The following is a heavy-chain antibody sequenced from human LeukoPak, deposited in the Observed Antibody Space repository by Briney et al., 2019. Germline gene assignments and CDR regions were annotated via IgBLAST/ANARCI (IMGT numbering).Heavy chain of an antibody. Sequence: GALRLSCAASGFIFSSYSMSWVRQAPGMGLEWVSVITGSGGNTYYADSVKGRFTISKDNSKNTVYLQMSSLRAEDTAVYYCARDDGWGQGTLVTVSS. J-gene: IGHJ4*02. CDR3: ARDDG. V-gene: IGHV3-23*01. CDR2: ITGSGGNT. CDR1: GFIFSSYS.